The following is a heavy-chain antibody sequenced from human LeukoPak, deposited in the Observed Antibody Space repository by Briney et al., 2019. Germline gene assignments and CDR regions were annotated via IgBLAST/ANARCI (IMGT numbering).Heavy chain of an antibody. J-gene: IGHJ4*02. Sequence: GGSLRLSCAASGFTFSSYSMNWVRQAPGKGLEWVSYISSSSSTIYYADSVKGRFTISRDNAKNSLYLQMNSLRAEDTAVYYCARVEAIRYFDYWGQGTLVTVSS. D-gene: IGHD3-3*01. CDR3: ARVEAIRYFDY. CDR2: ISSSSSTI. V-gene: IGHV3-48*01. CDR1: GFTFSSYS.